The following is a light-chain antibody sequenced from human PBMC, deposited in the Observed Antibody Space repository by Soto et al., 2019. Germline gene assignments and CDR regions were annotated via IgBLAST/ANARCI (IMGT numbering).Light chain of an antibody. CDR3: QQSYSTPWT. CDR2: AAS. J-gene: IGKJ1*01. CDR1: QIIGTY. V-gene: IGKV1-39*01. Sequence: DLQMTQSPSSLYASVGDRVTITCRARQIIGTYLNWYQQQPGKATKLLIYAASSLQSGVPSRISGRGSGTEFTLNISSLQPEECANYYGQQSYSTPWTFGQGPKVEV.